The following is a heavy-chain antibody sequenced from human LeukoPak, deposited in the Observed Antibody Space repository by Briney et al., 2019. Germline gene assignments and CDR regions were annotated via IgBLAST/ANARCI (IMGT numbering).Heavy chain of an antibody. J-gene: IGHJ4*02. Sequence: KPSETLSLTCAVNGGSFSGYYWSWIRQPPGKGLEWIGEINHSGSTYYNPSLKSRVTISVDTSKNQFSLKLSSVTAADTAVYYCARAIAARRRVGWDYFDYWGQGTLVTVSS. V-gene: IGHV4-34*01. CDR3: ARAIAARRRVGWDYFDY. CDR2: INHSGST. CDR1: GGSFSGYY. D-gene: IGHD6-6*01.